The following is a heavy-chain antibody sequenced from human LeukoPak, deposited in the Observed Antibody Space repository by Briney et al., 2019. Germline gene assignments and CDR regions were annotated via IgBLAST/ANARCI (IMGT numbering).Heavy chain of an antibody. J-gene: IGHJ6*02. D-gene: IGHD2-2*01. CDR1: GFTFSSYS. Sequence: GGSLRLSCAASGFTFSSYSMNWVRQAPGKGLEWVPSISSSSSYIYYADSVKGRFTISRDNAKNSLYLQMNSLRAEDTAVYYCARDLEPTIVVVPAATGDYGMDVWGQGTTVTVSS. V-gene: IGHV3-21*01. CDR2: ISSSSSYI. CDR3: ARDLEPTIVVVPAATGDYGMDV.